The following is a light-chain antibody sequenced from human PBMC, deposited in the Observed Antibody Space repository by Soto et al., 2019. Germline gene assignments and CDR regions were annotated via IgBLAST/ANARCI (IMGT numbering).Light chain of an antibody. CDR3: QQYNSLWT. CDR2: KAS. J-gene: IGKJ1*01. CDR1: QSISSW. V-gene: IGKV1-5*03. Sequence: DIQMTQSPSTLSASVGDRVTITCRASQSISSWLAWYQQKPRKAPKLLIYKASSLESGVPSRFNGSGSGTEFTLTISSLQPDDFATYYCQQYNSLWTFGQGTKVEIK.